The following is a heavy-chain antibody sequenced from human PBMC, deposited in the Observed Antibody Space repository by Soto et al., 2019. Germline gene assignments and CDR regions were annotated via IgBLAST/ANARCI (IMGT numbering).Heavy chain of an antibody. Sequence: SETLSRTCTISGVCISSDNRRNRVRNPPGKCLEWTGEISPAGSSIDNTSLKSRVAISVDKSKSQFPLRLLSVTAADPAIYYCAGAHLTAPHGFDVWGPGRMVTVSS. J-gene: IGHJ3*01. CDR1: GVCISSDNR. CDR3: AGAHLTAPHGFDV. D-gene: IGHD5-18*01. CDR2: ISPAGSS. V-gene: IGHV4-4*02.